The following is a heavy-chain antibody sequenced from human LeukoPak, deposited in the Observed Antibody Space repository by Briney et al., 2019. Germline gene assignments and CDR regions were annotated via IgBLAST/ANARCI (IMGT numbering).Heavy chain of an antibody. Sequence: PGGSLRLSCAASGFTFSRYSIHWVRQAPGKGLEYVSVISSNGGRTYYANSVKGRFTISRDNSKNTVHLQMGSLRAEDTAVYYCAELGITMIGGVWGKGTTVTISS. CDR3: AELGITMIGGV. V-gene: IGHV3-64*01. D-gene: IGHD3-10*02. J-gene: IGHJ6*04. CDR2: ISSNGGRT. CDR1: GFTFSRYS.